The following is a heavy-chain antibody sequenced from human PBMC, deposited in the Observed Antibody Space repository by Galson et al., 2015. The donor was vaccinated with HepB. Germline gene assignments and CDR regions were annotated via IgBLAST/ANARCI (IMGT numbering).Heavy chain of an antibody. Sequence: SLRLSCAASGFTVSSNYMSWVRQAPGKGLEWVSVIYSGGSTYYADSVKGRFTISRDHSKNTLYLQMNSLRAEDTAVYYCARTRYSSSWDPDAFDIWGQGTMVTVSS. V-gene: IGHV3-66*01. CDR3: ARTRYSSSWDPDAFDI. D-gene: IGHD6-13*01. CDR2: IYSGGST. J-gene: IGHJ3*02. CDR1: GFTVSSNY.